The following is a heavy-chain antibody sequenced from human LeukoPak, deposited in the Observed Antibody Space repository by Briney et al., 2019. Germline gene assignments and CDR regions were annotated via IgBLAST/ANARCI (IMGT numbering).Heavy chain of an antibody. CDR1: EYTLTELS. D-gene: IGHD3-22*01. CDR2: FDPEDSET. Sequence: ASVKVSCKVSEYTLTELSMHWVRQAPGKGLEWMGGFDPEDSETIYAQKFQGRVTMTEGTSTDTAYMELSSLRSEDTAMYYCATVSYYYDSSGYQGYFQHWGQGTLVTVSS. CDR3: ATVSYYYDSSGYQGYFQH. V-gene: IGHV1-24*01. J-gene: IGHJ1*01.